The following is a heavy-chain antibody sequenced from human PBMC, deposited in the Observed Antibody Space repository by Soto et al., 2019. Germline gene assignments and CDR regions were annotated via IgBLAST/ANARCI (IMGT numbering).Heavy chain of an antibody. CDR2: ISNSGST. J-gene: IGHJ4*01. CDR3: ASRIPGGYCVGVFDY. Sequence: SETLSLTCTVSGVSISSGGYFWSWIRQHPGKGLEWIGYISNSGSTFSNPALKSRVALSTDTSKNQFSLKLTSMTAADTAMYYCASRIPGGYCVGVFDYWGHGTLVTVSS. CDR1: GVSISSGGYF. D-gene: IGHD3-16*01. V-gene: IGHV4-31*03.